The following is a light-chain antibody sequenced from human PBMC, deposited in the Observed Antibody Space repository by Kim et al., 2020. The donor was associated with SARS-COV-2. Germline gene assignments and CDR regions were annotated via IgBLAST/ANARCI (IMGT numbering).Light chain of an antibody. Sequence: SASVGDRITITCLASNGISNSLAWYQQNPGKAPKSLIYDASNLQSGVPSKFSGSGSGTDFTLTISGLQPEDFATYYCLPCNTYPFIFGRGTK. CDR1: NGISNS. V-gene: IGKV1-16*02. J-gene: IGKJ3*01. CDR2: DAS. CDR3: LPCNTYPFI.